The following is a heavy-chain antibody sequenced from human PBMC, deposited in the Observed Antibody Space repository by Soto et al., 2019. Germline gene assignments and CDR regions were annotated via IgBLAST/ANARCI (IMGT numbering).Heavy chain of an antibody. V-gene: IGHV3-23*01. CDR3: AKPGCSGGSCYSHY. Sequence: EVQLLESGGGLVQPGGSLRLSCAASGFTFSSYAMSWVRQAPGKGLEWVSAISGSGGSTYYADSVKGRFTISRDNSKNTLYLQMSSLRAEDTSVYYCAKPGCSGGSCYSHYWGQGTLVTVSS. CDR2: ISGSGGST. D-gene: IGHD2-15*01. J-gene: IGHJ4*02. CDR1: GFTFSSYA.